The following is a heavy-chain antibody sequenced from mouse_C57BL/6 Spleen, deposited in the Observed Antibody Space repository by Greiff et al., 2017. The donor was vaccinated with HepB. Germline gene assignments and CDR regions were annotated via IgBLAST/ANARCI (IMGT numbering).Heavy chain of an antibody. CDR3: ARGGTTVVGAMDY. Sequence: QVQLKESGAELVRPGPSVNVSCKASGYAFTNYLIEWVKQRPGQGLEWIGVINPGSGGTNYNEKFKGKATLTADKSSSTAYMQLSSLTSEDSAVYFCARGGTTVVGAMDYWGQGTSVTVSS. CDR2: INPGSGGT. V-gene: IGHV1-54*01. CDR1: GYAFTNYL. D-gene: IGHD1-1*01. J-gene: IGHJ4*01.